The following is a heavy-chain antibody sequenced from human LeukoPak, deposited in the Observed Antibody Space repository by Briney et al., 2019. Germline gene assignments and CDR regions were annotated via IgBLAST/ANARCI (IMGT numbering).Heavy chain of an antibody. CDR2: VYHSGSA. CDR1: GGSIISTNW. J-gene: IGHJ2*01. Sequence: SGTLSLTCAVSGGSIISTNWWSWVRQPPGKGLEWIGEVYHSGSANYNPSLKSRVTISVDKPNNQFSLKLSSVTAADTAVSRAIPPYWYFDLWGRGTLVTVSS. CDR3: IPPYWYFDL. V-gene: IGHV4-4*02.